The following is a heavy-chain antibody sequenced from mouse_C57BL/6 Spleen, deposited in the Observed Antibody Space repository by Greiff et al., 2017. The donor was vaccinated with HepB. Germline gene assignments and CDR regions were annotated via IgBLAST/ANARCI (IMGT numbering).Heavy chain of an antibody. V-gene: IGHV1-56*01. CDR2: ICPGSGST. J-gene: IGHJ2*01. Sequence: QVQLKESGPELVRPGASVKISCKAPGYTFTSYWMQWVRQRPGQGLEWIGEICPGSGSTYYNEKFKGKATLTVDTSSSTAYMQLSSLTSEDSAVYFCANRGTPDWGQGTTLTVSS. CDR1: GYTFTSYW. D-gene: IGHD3-1*01. CDR3: ANRGTPD.